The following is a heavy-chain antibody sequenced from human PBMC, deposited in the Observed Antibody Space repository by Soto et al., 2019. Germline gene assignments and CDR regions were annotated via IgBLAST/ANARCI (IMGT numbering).Heavy chain of an antibody. V-gene: IGHV3-30*18. J-gene: IGHJ4*01. Sequence: GGSLRLSCAASGFTFSDYAMHWVRQAPGKGLEWVAVVSHDGRNTHYADSVKGRFTVSRDNAKNTVYLHLNSLRVEDTAIYYCAKDAIPTFEFDSTGYFYDYWGHGSLVTVSS. CDR3: AKDAIPTFEFDSTGYFYDY. CDR2: VSHDGRNT. CDR1: GFTFSDYA. D-gene: IGHD3-22*01.